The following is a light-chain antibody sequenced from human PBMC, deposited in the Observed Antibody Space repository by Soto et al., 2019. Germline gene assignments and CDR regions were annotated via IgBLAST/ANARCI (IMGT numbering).Light chain of an antibody. CDR3: QQYNSYSRTWT. CDR2: KAS. V-gene: IGKV1-5*03. J-gene: IGKJ1*01. Sequence: DIQMTQSPSTLSASVGDRVTITCRASQSISSWLAWYQQKPGKAPKLLLYKASSLESGVPSRFSGIGSGTEITLTITSLHPDDFATYYCQQYNSYSRTWTFGEGTKVEIK. CDR1: QSISSW.